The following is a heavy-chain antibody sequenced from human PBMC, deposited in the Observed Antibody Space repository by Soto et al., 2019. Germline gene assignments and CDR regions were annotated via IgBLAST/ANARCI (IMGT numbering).Heavy chain of an antibody. V-gene: IGHV4-4*02. D-gene: IGHD3-3*01. Sequence: PSETLSLTCAVSGGSINNNFWSWVRQPPGKGLEWIGEIYQTESINYNPSLRSRVTISVDKSKNQLSLKVDSVTAADTAFYYCVRGNDNFDFWNNWSLDPWGQGTLVTVSS. J-gene: IGHJ5*02. CDR3: VRGNDNFDFWNNWSLDP. CDR1: GGSINNNFW. CDR2: IYQTESI.